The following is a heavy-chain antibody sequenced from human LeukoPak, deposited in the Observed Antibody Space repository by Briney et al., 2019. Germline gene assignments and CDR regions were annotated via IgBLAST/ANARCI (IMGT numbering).Heavy chain of an antibody. V-gene: IGHV3-23*01. CDR2: ISGSGGST. CDR3: AKAPYPGVVPFDY. Sequence: ETLSLTCAVYGGSFSGYYWSWIRQPPGKGLEWVSGISGSGGSTYYADSVKGRFTISRDNSKNTLYLQMNSLRAEDTAVYYCAKAPYPGVVPFDYWGQGTLVTVSS. CDR1: GGSFSGYY. J-gene: IGHJ4*02. D-gene: IGHD3-3*01.